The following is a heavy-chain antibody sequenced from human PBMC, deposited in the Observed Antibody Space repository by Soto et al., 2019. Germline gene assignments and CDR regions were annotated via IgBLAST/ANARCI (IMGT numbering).Heavy chain of an antibody. CDR1: GGFLSESY. J-gene: IGHJ5*02. D-gene: IGHD3-16*01. V-gene: IGHV4-34*01. CDR3: VRIRYQLPSSVLWLDP. CDR2: INHVGGT. Sequence: KPSETLSLTCAVYGGFLSESYWTWIRLPPGKGLEWIGEINHVGGTNYNPSLKSRVTMSVDTSQNQFSLRLISVTAADTAMYFCVRIRYQLPSSVLWLDPWGQGTPVTVSS.